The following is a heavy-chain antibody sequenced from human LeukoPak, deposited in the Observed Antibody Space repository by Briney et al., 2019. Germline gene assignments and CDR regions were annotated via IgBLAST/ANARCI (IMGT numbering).Heavy chain of an antibody. CDR2: ISRTGST. J-gene: IGHJ4*02. CDR3: AREAIFGVVPEYYFDS. Sequence: SETLSLTCTVSGGSISAHYWSWIRQSAEKGLEWIGRISRTGSTNYNPSLRGRVTMSVDTSKNQFSLKLTSVTAADSAVYDCAREAIFGVVPEYYFDSWGRGTLVTVSS. D-gene: IGHD3-3*01. CDR1: GGSISAHY. V-gene: IGHV4-4*07.